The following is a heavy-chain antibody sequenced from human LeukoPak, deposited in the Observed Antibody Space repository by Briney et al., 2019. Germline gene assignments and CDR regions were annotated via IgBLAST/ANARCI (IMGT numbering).Heavy chain of an antibody. CDR2: IWYDGSNK. V-gene: IGHV3-33*06. CDR3: AKDMVVTPKPASAFDI. D-gene: IGHD4-23*01. Sequence: QPGGSLRLSCAASGFTFSNFGIHRVRQAPGKGLEWVAVIWYDGSNKSYADSVKGRFTISRDNSKNTLYLQMNSLRVEDTAVYYCAKDMVVTPKPASAFDIWGQGTMVTVSS. CDR1: GFTFSNFG. J-gene: IGHJ3*02.